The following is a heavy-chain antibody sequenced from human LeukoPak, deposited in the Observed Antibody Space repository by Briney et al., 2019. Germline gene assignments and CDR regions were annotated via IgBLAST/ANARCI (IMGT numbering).Heavy chain of an antibody. J-gene: IGHJ6*03. CDR2: IYYSGST. D-gene: IGHD4-11*01. V-gene: IGHV4-59*01. CDR3: ARDLPSYSNSLYYYHVHV. Sequence: SETLSLTCTVSGGSISSYYWSWIRQPPGKGLEWIGYIYYSGSTNYNPSLKSRVTISVDTSKNQCSLKLSSVTAADTAVYYCARDLPSYSNSLYYYHVHVWGKGTTVTVSS. CDR1: GGSISSYY.